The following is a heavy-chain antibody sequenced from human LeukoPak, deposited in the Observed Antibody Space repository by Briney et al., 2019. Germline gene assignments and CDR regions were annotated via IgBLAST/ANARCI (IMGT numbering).Heavy chain of an antibody. CDR3: AGEMATIIRLDAFDI. CDR1: GYSISSGYY. J-gene: IGHJ3*02. CDR2: IYHSGST. Sequence: SETLSLTCTVSGYSISSGYYWGWIRPPPGKGLEWIGSIYHSGSTYYNPSLKSRVTISVDTSKTQFSLKLSSVTAADTAVYYCAGEMATIIRLDAFDIWGQGTMVTVSS. D-gene: IGHD5-24*01. V-gene: IGHV4-38-2*02.